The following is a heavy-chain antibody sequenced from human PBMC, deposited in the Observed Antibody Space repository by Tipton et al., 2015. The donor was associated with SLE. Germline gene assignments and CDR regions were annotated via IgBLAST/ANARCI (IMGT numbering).Heavy chain of an antibody. J-gene: IGHJ4*02. V-gene: IGHV3-23*03. D-gene: IGHD1-1*01. Sequence: SLRLSCAASGFTFSSYAMSWVRQAPGKGLEWVSVIYSGGSSKYYADSVKGRFTISRDNSKNTLYLQMNSLRAEDTAVYYCAREYTGYFDYWGQGTLVTVSS. CDR1: GFTFSSYA. CDR3: AREYTGYFDY. CDR2: IYSGGSSK.